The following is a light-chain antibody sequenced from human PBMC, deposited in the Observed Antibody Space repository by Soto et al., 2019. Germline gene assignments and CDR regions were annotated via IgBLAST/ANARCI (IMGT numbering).Light chain of an antibody. CDR1: TTDVGGYNY. Sequence: QSALTQPASVSGSPGQSITISCTGTTTDVGGYNYASWYQQHPGKAPKLMIYDVTNRPSGVSNRFSGSKSGNTASLTISGLQAEDEADYYCNSYRSSNTPYVFGTGTKLTVL. CDR2: DVT. V-gene: IGLV2-14*01. J-gene: IGLJ1*01. CDR3: NSYRSSNTPYV.